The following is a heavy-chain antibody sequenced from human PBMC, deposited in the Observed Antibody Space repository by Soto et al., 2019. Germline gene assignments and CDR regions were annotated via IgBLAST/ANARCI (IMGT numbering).Heavy chain of an antibody. V-gene: IGHV3-30-3*01. J-gene: IGHJ4*02. CDR3: ARDRCTNGVCYSFDD. D-gene: IGHD2-8*01. Sequence: PGGSLRLSCAASGFTFSSDAMHWVRQAPGKGLEWVAVISHDGSNKYYADSVKGRFTISRDNSKNTLYLQMNSLRAEDTAVYYCARDRCTNGVCYSFDDWGQGTLVTVSS. CDR2: ISHDGSNK. CDR1: GFTFSSDA.